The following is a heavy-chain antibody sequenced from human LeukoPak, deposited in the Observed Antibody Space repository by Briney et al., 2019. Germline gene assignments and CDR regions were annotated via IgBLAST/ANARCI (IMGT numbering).Heavy chain of an antibody. CDR3: ARGLLFGY. J-gene: IGHJ4*02. CDR2: IYYSGST. Sequence: SETLSLTCTVSGGSISSYYWSWIRQPPGKGLEWIGYIYYSGSTYYNPSLKSRVTISVDTSKNQFSLKLSSVTAADTAVYYCARGLLFGYWGQGTLVTVSS. CDR1: GGSISSYY. V-gene: IGHV4-59*12. D-gene: IGHD3-22*01.